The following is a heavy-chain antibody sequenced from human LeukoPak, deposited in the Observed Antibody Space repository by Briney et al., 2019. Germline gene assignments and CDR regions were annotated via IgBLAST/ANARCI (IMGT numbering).Heavy chain of an antibody. V-gene: IGHV3-30*18. CDR3: AKDDGGYYYYGMDV. J-gene: IGHJ6*02. CDR1: GFTFSNYG. Sequence: GWSLRLSCAASGFTFSNYGMHLVRQDPGTGLEGAAVIAYDGSNKYYADSVKGRFTISRDNSKNTLYLQMNSLRAEDTAVYYCAKDDGGYYYYGMDVWGQGTTVTVSS. D-gene: IGHD3-16*01. CDR2: IAYDGSNK.